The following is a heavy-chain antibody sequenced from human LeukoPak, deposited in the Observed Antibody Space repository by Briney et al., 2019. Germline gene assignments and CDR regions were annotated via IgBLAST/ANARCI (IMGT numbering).Heavy chain of an antibody. CDR1: GYTFTSYY. J-gene: IGHJ4*02. V-gene: IGHV1-46*01. CDR2: INPSGGST. Sequence: ASVKASCKASGYTFTSYYMHWVRQTPGQGLEWMGIINPSGGSTSYAQKFQGRVTMTRDTSTSTVYMELSSLRSEDTAVYYCARNAYCGGDCYTQFYFDYWGQGTLVTVSS. D-gene: IGHD2-21*02. CDR3: ARNAYCGGDCYTQFYFDY.